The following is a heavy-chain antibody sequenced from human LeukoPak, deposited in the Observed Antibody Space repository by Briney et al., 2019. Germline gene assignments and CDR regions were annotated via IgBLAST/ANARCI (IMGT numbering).Heavy chain of an antibody. CDR1: GYTFTSYG. D-gene: IGHD3-22*01. CDR2: ISAYNGNT. V-gene: IGHV1-18*01. CDR3: ARDSYYYDSSGLNYFDY. J-gene: IGHJ4*02. Sequence: ASVKVACKASGYTFTSYGISWVRQAPGQGLEWMGWISAYNGNTNYAQKLQGRVTMTTDTSTSTAYMELRSLRSDDTAVYYCARDSYYYDSSGLNYFDYWGQGTLVTVSS.